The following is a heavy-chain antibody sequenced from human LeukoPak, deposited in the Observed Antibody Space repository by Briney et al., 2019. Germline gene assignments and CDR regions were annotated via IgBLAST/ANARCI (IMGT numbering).Heavy chain of an antibody. V-gene: IGHV1-2*02. CDR3: AREHSSSSGKVFDY. CDR2: INPNSGGT. D-gene: IGHD6-6*01. Sequence: ASVKVSCKASGYTLPGYYMHWVRQAPGQGLEWMGWINPNSGGTNYAQKFQGRVTMTRDTSISTAYMELSRLRSDDTAVYYCAREHSSSSGKVFDYWGQGTLVTVSS. J-gene: IGHJ4*02. CDR1: GYTLPGYY.